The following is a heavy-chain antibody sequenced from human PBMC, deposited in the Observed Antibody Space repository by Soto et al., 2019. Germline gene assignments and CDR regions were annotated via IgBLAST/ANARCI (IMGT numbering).Heavy chain of an antibody. CDR2: ISGGGGST. CDR1: GFTFSSYA. V-gene: IGHV3-23*01. J-gene: IGHJ4*02. D-gene: IGHD6-6*01. Sequence: PGGSLRLSCAASGFTFSSYAMSWVRQAPGKGLEWVSGISGGGGSTYYTDSVKGRFTISRDNSKNTLYLQMNSLRAEDTAVYHYAKDQRYTTSSRNFDFWGQGTLVTVSS. CDR3: AKDQRYTTSSRNFDF.